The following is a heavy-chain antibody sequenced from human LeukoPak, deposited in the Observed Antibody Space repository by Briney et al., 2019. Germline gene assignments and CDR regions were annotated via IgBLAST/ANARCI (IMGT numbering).Heavy chain of an antibody. Sequence: SETLSLTCTVSRGSISGYSWSWIRQAPGGGLDWIGYIYYSGDTAYNPSLRRRGTLSVDTSKNQFSLQLRSVTTADTAVYYCVRGPYGASISKWFDPWGQGTQVIVSP. V-gene: IGHV4-59*01. J-gene: IGHJ5*02. CDR3: VRGPYGASISKWFDP. D-gene: IGHD4/OR15-4a*01. CDR1: RGSISGYS. CDR2: IYYSGDT.